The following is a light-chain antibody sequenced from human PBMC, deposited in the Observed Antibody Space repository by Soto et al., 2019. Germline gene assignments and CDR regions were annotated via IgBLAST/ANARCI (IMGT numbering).Light chain of an antibody. CDR3: QKSYSTPTT. J-gene: IGKJ5*01. CDR1: QSLLHSNGYNY. V-gene: IGKV1-39*01. Sequence: ITQSPLSLPFIPGEPASISCRSSQSLLHSNGYNYLNWYQQKPGKAPTLLIYAASSLQSGVPSRFSGSGSGTDFTLTISSLQPEDFATYYCQKSYSTPTTFGQGTRLEI. CDR2: AAS.